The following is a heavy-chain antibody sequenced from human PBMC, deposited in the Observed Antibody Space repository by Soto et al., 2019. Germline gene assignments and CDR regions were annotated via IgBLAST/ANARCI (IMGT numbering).Heavy chain of an antibody. V-gene: IGHV4-59*07. CDR3: ARESTYYDFWSGYYLNYGMDV. CDR2: IYYSGST. J-gene: IGHJ6*02. Sequence: PSDTLYITCTVSGGSISSYYWSWIRQPPGKGLEWIGYIYYSGSTNYNPSLKSRVTISVDTSKNQFSLKLSSVTAADTAVYYCARESTYYDFWSGYYLNYGMDVWGQGTTVTVSS. D-gene: IGHD3-3*01. CDR1: GGSISSYY.